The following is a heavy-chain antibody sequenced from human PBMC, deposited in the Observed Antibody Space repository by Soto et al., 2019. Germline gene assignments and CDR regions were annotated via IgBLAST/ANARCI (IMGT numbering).Heavy chain of an antibody. CDR1: GDSIRGYS. CDR2: SFVTGRI. V-gene: IGHV4-4*07. J-gene: IGHJ2*01. Sequence: SETLSLTCTVSGDSIRGYSWSWIWQPAGQGLESLGRSFVTGRINYNPSLKSRVTMSLDTSTNQFSLRLTSVTAADTAVYFCARGLGRYFDLWGRGTLVTVSS. CDR3: ARGLGRYFDL. D-gene: IGHD3-16*01.